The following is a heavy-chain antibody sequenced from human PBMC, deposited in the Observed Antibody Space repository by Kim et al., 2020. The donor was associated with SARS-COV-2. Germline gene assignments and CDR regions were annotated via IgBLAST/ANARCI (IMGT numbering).Heavy chain of an antibody. Sequence: GGSLRLSCAASGFTFSSHVMHCVRQAPGKGLEWVALISYEGSTQRYTDSVKGRFTVSRDNSKNILFLQMNSLRPEDTAVYYCARNLVGDTDLGPWGQGTLVTVSS. V-gene: IGHV3-30*03. J-gene: IGHJ5*02. CDR1: GFTFSSHV. CDR3: ARNLVGDTDLGP. CDR2: ISYEGSTQ. D-gene: IGHD1-26*01.